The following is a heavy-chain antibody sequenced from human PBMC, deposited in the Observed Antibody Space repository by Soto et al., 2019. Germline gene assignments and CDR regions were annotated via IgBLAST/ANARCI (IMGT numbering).Heavy chain of an antibody. V-gene: IGHV1-69*08. Sequence: QVQLVQSGAEVKKPGSSVKVSCKASGGTFSSYTISWVRQAPGQGLEWMGRIIPILGIANYAQKFQGRVTITADKSTSTAYMELSSLRSEDTAVYYCARDSYCSSTSCYEGCFDPWGQGTLVTVSS. CDR2: IIPILGIA. CDR1: GGTFSSYT. CDR3: ARDSYCSSTSCYEGCFDP. D-gene: IGHD2-2*01. J-gene: IGHJ5*02.